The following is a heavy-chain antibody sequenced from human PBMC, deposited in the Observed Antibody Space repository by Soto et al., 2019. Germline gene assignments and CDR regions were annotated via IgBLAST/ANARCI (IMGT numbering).Heavy chain of an antibody. Sequence: SETLSLTCTVSGGSISSYYWSWIRQPPGKGLEWIGYIYYSGSTNYNPSLKSRVTISVDTSKNQFSLKLSSVTAADTAVYYCARHEGYDILTGYLTPHYMDVWGKGTTVTVSS. CDR1: GGSISSYY. CDR3: ARHEGYDILTGYLTPHYMDV. V-gene: IGHV4-59*08. CDR2: IYYSGST. D-gene: IGHD3-9*01. J-gene: IGHJ6*03.